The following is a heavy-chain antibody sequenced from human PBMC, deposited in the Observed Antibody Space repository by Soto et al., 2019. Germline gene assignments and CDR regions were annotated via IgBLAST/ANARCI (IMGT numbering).Heavy chain of an antibody. J-gene: IGHJ6*02. Sequence: PGESRKFSCKGSGDSFTSYWISWVRQMPGKGLEWMGRIDPSDSYTNYSPSFQGHVTISADKSISTAYLQWSSLKASDTAMYYCARVCVVPATAPYYYSYGIDVWGQGPTLTV. D-gene: IGHD2-2*01. CDR3: ARVCVVPATAPYYYSYGIDV. CDR1: GDSFTSYW. V-gene: IGHV5-10-1*01. CDR2: IDPSDSYT.